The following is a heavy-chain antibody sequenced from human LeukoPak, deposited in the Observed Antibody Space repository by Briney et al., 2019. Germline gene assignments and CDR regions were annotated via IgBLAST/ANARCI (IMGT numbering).Heavy chain of an antibody. V-gene: IGHV4-4*07. J-gene: IGHJ4*02. CDR3: ARGDYYDSSGYYKFDY. D-gene: IGHD3-22*01. CDR1: GGSISSYY. Sequence: SETLSLTCTVSGGSISSYYWSWIRQPAGKGLEWIGRIYTSGSTNYNPPLKSRVTMSVDTSKNQFSLKLSSVTAADTAVYYCARGDYYDSSGYYKFDYWGQGTLVTVSS. CDR2: IYTSGST.